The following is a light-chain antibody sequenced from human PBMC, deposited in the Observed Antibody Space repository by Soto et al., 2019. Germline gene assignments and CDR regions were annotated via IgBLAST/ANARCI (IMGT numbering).Light chain of an antibody. J-gene: IGKJ4*01. CDR1: QSVSSY. Sequence: EMVLTQSPATLSLSPGERATLSCRASQSVSSYLAWYQQKPGQAPRLLIYDASNRATGIPARFSGSGSGTDFTLTISSLEPEDFAVYYCRQRSNWSLTVGGGTKVEIK. V-gene: IGKV3-11*01. CDR2: DAS. CDR3: RQRSNWSLT.